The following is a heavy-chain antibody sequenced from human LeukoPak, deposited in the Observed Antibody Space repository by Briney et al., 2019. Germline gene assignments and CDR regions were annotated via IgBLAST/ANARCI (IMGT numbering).Heavy chain of an antibody. D-gene: IGHD6-19*01. CDR2: IRGSGGSA. CDR3: AKTTAGYSSGRYPGWPVDY. CDR1: GFPFRSYA. Sequence: GSLILPFSAFGFPFRSYAMYWGRQAPGTGLGGVSGIRGSGGSAFYPKPVKGRFTISRDNSESTVYLQMNSLRADDTAVYYCAKTTAGYSSGRYPGWPVDYWGQGTLVTVSS. V-gene: IGHV3-23*01. J-gene: IGHJ4*02.